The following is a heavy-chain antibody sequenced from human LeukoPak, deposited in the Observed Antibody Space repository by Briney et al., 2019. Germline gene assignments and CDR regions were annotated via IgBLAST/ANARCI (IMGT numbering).Heavy chain of an antibody. Sequence: PGRSLRLSCAASRFTFRSYAMHWVSQAPGKGLEWVAVISYDGSNKDYADSVKGRFTISRDNSKNTLFLQMNSLRAEDTAVYYSAREIFNGFDIWGQGTTVTVSS. V-gene: IGHV3-30-3*01. J-gene: IGHJ3*02. CDR3: AREIFNGFDI. CDR1: RFTFRSYA. CDR2: ISYDGSNK.